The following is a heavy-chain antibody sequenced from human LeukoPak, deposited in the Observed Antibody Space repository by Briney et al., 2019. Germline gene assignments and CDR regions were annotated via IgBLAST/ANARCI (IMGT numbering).Heavy chain of an antibody. CDR2: TVGGRPDT. V-gene: IGHV3-23*01. J-gene: IGHJ4*02. CDR3: TKAPLRSCSGAFCYPFDY. Sequence: GGSPRLSCAASGFTFSNYAMSWVRQTPGKGLEWVAATVGGRPDTYHAESVKGRFTVSRDDSRDTLFLQMNRLSVDDTAIYYCTKAPLRSCSGAFCYPFDYWGQGTLVTVSS. CDR1: GFTFSNYA. D-gene: IGHD2-8*02.